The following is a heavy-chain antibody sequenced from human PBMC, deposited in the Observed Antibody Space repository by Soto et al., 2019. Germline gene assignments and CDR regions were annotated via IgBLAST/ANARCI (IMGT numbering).Heavy chain of an antibody. CDR3: ARLAAALAVETRDYYFDY. J-gene: IGHJ4*02. CDR1: AYRFPNYW. Sequence: GESLKISCKGSAYRFPNYWIGWVRQTPGKGLEWVGILYPQDSDTRYSPSFQGQVTMSADMSISTAYLQWSSLKVSDTAIYYCARLAAALAVETRDYYFDYWGQGTLGTV. CDR2: LYPQDSDT. V-gene: IGHV5-51*01. D-gene: IGHD6-25*01.